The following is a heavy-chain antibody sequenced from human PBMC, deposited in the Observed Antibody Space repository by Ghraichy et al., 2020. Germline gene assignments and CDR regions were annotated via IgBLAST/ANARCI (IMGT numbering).Heavy chain of an antibody. CDR1: GGSFSGYY. CDR2: INHSGST. CDR3: ARRRYYYGMDV. Sequence: SETLSLTCAVYGGSFSGYYWSWIRQPPGKGLEWIGEINHSGSTNYNPSLKSRVTISVDTSKNQFSLKLSSVTAADTAVYYCARRRYYYGMDVWGQGTTVTVSS. J-gene: IGHJ6*02. V-gene: IGHV4-34*01.